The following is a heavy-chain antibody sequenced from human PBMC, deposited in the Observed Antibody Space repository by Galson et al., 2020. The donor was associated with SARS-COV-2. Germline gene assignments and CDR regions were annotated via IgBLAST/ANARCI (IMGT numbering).Heavy chain of an antibody. J-gene: IGHJ4*02. CDR1: GFTFSRYG. CDR2: IWFDGRNK. Sequence: GESLKISCAASGFTFSRYGMHWVRQAPGKGLEWVAIIWFDGRNKYYADSVKGRFTISRDNSKNTLYLQMNSLRAEDTAVYYCARHLLGEFYFDYWGQGTLVTVSS. V-gene: IGHV3-33*01. CDR3: ARHLLGEFYFDY. D-gene: IGHD2-15*01.